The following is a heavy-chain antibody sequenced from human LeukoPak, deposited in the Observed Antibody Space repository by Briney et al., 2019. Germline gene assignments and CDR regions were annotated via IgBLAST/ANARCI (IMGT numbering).Heavy chain of an antibody. Sequence: PSETQSLTCTVSGGSVSSGSYYWTWIRQPAGRGLEWIGRMYTSGSTIYNPSLKGRLTISIDASKNQFSLKLSSVTAADTAVYYCARGWSSSSWARHNDYWGQGTLVTVSS. D-gene: IGHD6-6*01. CDR3: ARGWSSSSWARHNDY. CDR1: GGSVSSGSYY. CDR2: MYTSGST. J-gene: IGHJ4*02. V-gene: IGHV4-61*02.